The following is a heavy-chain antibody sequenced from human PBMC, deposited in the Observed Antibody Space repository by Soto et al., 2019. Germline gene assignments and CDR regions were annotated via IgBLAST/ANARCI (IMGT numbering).Heavy chain of an antibody. V-gene: IGHV3-30*18. CDR2: ISYDGSIE. D-gene: IGHD6-13*01. CDR3: AKASIEAAGPAALDI. J-gene: IGHJ3*02. CDR1: GFTFSSYG. Sequence: GGSLRLSCAASGFTFSSYGMHWVRQAPGKGLEWVAVISYDGSIEYYADSVKGRFTISRDNSKNTLYLQMNSLRAEDTAVYYCAKASIEAAGPAALDIWGQGTLVTVSS.